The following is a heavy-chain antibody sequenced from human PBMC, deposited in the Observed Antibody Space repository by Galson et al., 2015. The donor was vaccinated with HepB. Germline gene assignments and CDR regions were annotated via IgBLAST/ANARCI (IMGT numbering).Heavy chain of an antibody. J-gene: IGHJ4*02. CDR2: ISYDGSNK. CDR3: AKDPYLYSALAGTMAGFDY. Sequence: SLRLSCAASGFTFSNYGMHWVRQAPGKGLEWVAVISYDGSNKYYAGSVKGRFTISRDNSKNTLYLQMNSLRAEDTALYYCAKDPYLYSALAGTMAGFDYWGQGTLVTVSS. D-gene: IGHD6-19*01. CDR1: GFTFSNYG. V-gene: IGHV3-30*18.